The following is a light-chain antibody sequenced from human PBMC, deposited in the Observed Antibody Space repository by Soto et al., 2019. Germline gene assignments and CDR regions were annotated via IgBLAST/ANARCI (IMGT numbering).Light chain of an antibody. J-gene: IGLJ2*01. Sequence: QSALTQPASVSGSPGQSITISCTGTSSDVGAYNYVSWYQQHPGKAPKLIIYAVSNWPSGVSNRFSGSKSGNTASLTISGLQAEDEADYYCTSYTSSSTVVFGGGTKLTVL. CDR1: SSDVGAYNY. CDR3: TSYTSSSTVV. V-gene: IGLV2-14*01. CDR2: AVS.